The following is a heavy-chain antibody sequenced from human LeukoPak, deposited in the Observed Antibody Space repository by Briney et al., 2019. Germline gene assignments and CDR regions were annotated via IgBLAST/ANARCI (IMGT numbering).Heavy chain of an antibody. Sequence: GGSLRLSCAASGFTFSSYGMHWVRQAPGKGLEWVAVIWYDGSNKYYADSVKGRFTISRDNSKNTLYLQMNSLRAEDTAVYYCAREWGTAMAFDYWGQGTLVTVSS. D-gene: IGHD5-18*01. CDR3: AREWGTAMAFDY. CDR1: GFTFSSYG. J-gene: IGHJ4*02. V-gene: IGHV3-33*01. CDR2: IWYDGSNK.